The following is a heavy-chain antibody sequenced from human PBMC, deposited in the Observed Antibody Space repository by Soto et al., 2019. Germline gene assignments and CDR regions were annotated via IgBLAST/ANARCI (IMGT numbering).Heavy chain of an antibody. Sequence: GGPLKISCAASGFTFSSYAMSWVRQAPGKGLEWVSAISGSGGSTYYADSVKGRFTISRDNSKNTLYLQMNSLRAEDTAVYYCAKDPAAAAATVDYWGQGTLVTVSS. CDR1: GFTFSSYA. J-gene: IGHJ4*02. V-gene: IGHV3-23*01. CDR2: ISGSGGST. CDR3: AKDPAAAAATVDY. D-gene: IGHD6-13*01.